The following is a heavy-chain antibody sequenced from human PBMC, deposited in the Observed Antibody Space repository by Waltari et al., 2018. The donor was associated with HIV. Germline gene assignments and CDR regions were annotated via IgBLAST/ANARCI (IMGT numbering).Heavy chain of an antibody. D-gene: IGHD2-15*01. CDR1: GFTFSNFW. V-gene: IGHV3-7*01. CDR3: VRDQEVVRGYYYGMDV. J-gene: IGHJ6*02. CDR2: IKYDVTGM. Sequence: EVKLVDSGGGLVQPGGSLSISCAASGFTFSNFWMGWVRQAPGKGLEGGSNIKYDVTGMYYVDSVKGRFTISRDNAKMSLNLQMNSLRAEDTAVYYCVRDQEVVRGYYYGMDVWGLGTTVTVPS.